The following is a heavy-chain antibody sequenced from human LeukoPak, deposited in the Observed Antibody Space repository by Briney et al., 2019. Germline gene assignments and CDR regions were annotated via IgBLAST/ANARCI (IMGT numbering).Heavy chain of an antibody. CDR1: GYTFTSYG. D-gene: IGHD6-13*01. V-gene: IGHV1-18*04. CDR3: ARDEGIAAAGTVVDYYYGMDV. Sequence: ASVKVSCKASGYTFTSYGISWVRQAPGQGLEGMGWISAYNGNKNYAQKLQGRVTMTTDTSTSTAYMELRSLRSDDTAVYYCARDEGIAAAGTVVDYYYGMDVWGKGTTVTVSS. J-gene: IGHJ6*04. CDR2: ISAYNGNK.